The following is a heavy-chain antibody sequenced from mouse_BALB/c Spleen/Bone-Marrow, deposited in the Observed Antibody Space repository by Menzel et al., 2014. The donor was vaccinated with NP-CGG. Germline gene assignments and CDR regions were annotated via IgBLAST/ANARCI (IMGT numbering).Heavy chain of an antibody. Sequence: EVQRVESGGGLVQPGGSLRLSCATSGFTFTDYYMSWVRQPPGKALEWLGFIRNKANGYTTEYSASVKGRFTISRDNSQSILYLQMSTLRAEDSATYCCARSLSPRAIGYWGQGTSVTVSS. CDR2: IRNKANGYTT. CDR3: ARSLSPRAIGY. J-gene: IGHJ4*01. D-gene: IGHD2-10*02. CDR1: GFTFTDYY. V-gene: IGHV7-3*02.